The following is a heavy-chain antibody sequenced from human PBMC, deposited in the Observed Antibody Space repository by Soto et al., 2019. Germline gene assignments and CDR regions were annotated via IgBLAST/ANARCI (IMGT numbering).Heavy chain of an antibody. Sequence: ASVKVSCKASGYTFTSYGISWVRQAPGQGLEWMGWISAYNGNTNYAQKLQGRDTMTTDKSTSTAYMELRSLRSEDTAVYYCARVPYCGGDCYSIQDYWGQGTLVTVSS. CDR2: ISAYNGNT. CDR3: ARVPYCGGDCYSIQDY. J-gene: IGHJ4*02. V-gene: IGHV1-18*01. D-gene: IGHD2-21*02. CDR1: GYTFTSYG.